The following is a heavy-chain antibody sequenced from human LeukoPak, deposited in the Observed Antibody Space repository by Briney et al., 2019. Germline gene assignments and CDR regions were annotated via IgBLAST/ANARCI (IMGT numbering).Heavy chain of an antibody. CDR3: ARLGYSYGFDY. D-gene: IGHD5-18*01. CDR1: GGSISSSSYY. CDR2: IYYSGST. V-gene: IGHV4-39*07. J-gene: IGHJ4*02. Sequence: SETLSLTCTVSGGSISSSSYYWGWIRQPPGKGLEWIANIYYSGSTYYNPSLKSRVTISVDTSKNQFSLKLSSVTAADTAVYYCARLGYSYGFDYWGQGTLVTVSS.